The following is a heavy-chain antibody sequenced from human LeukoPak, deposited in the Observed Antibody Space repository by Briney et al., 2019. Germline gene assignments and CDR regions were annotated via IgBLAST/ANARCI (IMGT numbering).Heavy chain of an antibody. V-gene: IGHV4-61*08. Sequence: SETLSLTCTVSGGSVSSGGYYWSWSRQPPGKGLEWIGYIYYSGSTNYNPSLKSGVTISVDTSKNQFSLKLSSVTAADTAVYYCARVAFDWSDAFDIWGQGTMVTVSS. J-gene: IGHJ3*02. D-gene: IGHD3-9*01. CDR1: GGSVSSGGYY. CDR2: IYYSGST. CDR3: ARVAFDWSDAFDI.